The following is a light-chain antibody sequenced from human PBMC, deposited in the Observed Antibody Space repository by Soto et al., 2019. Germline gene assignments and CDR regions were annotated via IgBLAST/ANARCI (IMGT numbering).Light chain of an antibody. CDR2: EFT. V-gene: IGLV2-14*01. J-gene: IGLJ2*01. CDR1: MSDVGGYNR. Sequence: QSVLTQPAAVSGSPGQSITISCTGTMSDVGGYNRVSWYQQHPGKAPKLMIYEFTNWHSGVSNRFSGSKSGNTASLTISGLQAEDEADYYCSSDTTTYVVFGGGTTVTVL. CDR3: SSDTTTYVV.